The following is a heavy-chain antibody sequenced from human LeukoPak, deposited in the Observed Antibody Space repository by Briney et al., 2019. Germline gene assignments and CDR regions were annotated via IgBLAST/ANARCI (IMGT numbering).Heavy chain of an antibody. CDR2: ISDDGSNK. CDR3: ARVGGLQWLVPGGFDY. J-gene: IGHJ4*02. CDR1: GFTFSSYA. D-gene: IGHD6-19*01. V-gene: IGHV3-30*19. Sequence: QPGRSLRLSCAASGFTFSSYAMHWVRQAQGKGLEWVALISDDGSNKYYADSVKGRFTISRDNSKSTLFLQMNSLRAEDTAVYYCARVGGLQWLVPGGFDYWGQGTLVTVSS.